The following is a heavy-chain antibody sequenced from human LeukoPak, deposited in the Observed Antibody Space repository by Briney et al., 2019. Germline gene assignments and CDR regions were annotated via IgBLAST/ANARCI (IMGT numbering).Heavy chain of an antibody. J-gene: IGHJ4*02. V-gene: IGHV3-30-3*01. CDR1: GFTFSSYA. CDR2: ISYDGSNK. D-gene: IGHD5-24*01. CDR3: AKGFDGYNSGLDY. Sequence: PGGSLRLSCAASGFTFSSYAMHWVRQAPGKGLEWVAVISYDGSNKYYADSVKGRFTISRDNSKNTLYLQMNSLRAEDTAVYYCAKGFDGYNSGLDYWGQGTLVTVSS.